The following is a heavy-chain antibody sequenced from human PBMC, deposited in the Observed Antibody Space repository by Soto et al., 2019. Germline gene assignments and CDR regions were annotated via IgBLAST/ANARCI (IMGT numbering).Heavy chain of an antibody. Sequence: QVQLVQSGAEVKKPGSSVKVSCKASGGTFSSYAISWVRQAPGQGLEWMGGIIPIFGTANYAQKFQGRVTITADESTSTAYMELSSLRSEDTAVYYCARDRDIVLVPATAYYGMDVWGQGTTVTVS. CDR2: IIPIFGTA. D-gene: IGHD2-2*01. CDR3: ARDRDIVLVPATAYYGMDV. CDR1: GGTFSSYA. J-gene: IGHJ6*02. V-gene: IGHV1-69*12.